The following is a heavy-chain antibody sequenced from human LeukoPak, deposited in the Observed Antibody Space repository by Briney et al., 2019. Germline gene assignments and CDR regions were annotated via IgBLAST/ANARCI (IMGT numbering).Heavy chain of an antibody. D-gene: IGHD3-3*01. V-gene: IGHV4-4*02. CDR2: IYYSGST. Sequence: SETLSLTCAVSGGSISSSNWWSWVRQPPGKGLEWIGSIYYSGSTYYNPSLKSRVTISVDTSKNQFSLKLSSVTAADTAVYYCARIAGVLRFLEWLVNWFDPWGQGTLVTVSS. CDR1: GGSISSSNW. CDR3: ARIAGVLRFLEWLVNWFDP. J-gene: IGHJ5*02.